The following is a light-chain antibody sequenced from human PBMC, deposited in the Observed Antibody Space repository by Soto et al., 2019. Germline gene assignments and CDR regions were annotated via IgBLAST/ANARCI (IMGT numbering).Light chain of an antibody. CDR2: RNN. CDR1: SSNIGSNY. CDR3: AAWDDSLSGRV. Sequence: QSVLTQPPSASGTPGQRVTISCSESSSNIGSNYVYWYQQLPGTAPKLLIYRNNQRPSGVPDGFSGSKSGTSASLAISGLRSEDDADYYCAAWDDSLSGRVFGGGTKLTVL. V-gene: IGLV1-47*01. J-gene: IGLJ3*02.